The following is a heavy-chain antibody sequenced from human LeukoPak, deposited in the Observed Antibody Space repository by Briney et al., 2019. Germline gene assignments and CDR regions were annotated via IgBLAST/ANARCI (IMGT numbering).Heavy chain of an antibody. CDR2: IYYSGST. V-gene: IGHV4-59*01. CDR1: GGSISSYY. J-gene: IGHJ4*02. Sequence: SETLSLTCTVSGGSISSYYWSWIRQPPGKGLEWVGYIYYSGSTNYSPSLKSRVTISVDTSKNQFSLKLSSVTAADTAVYYCARVLTVAGDIFDYWGQGTLVTVSS. D-gene: IGHD6-19*01. CDR3: ARVLTVAGDIFDY.